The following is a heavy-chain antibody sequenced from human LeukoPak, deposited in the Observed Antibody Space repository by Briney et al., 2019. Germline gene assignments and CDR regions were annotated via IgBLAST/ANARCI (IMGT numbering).Heavy chain of an antibody. Sequence: PGGSLRLSCAASGFTLSSYAMSWVRQGPGKGLEWVSAISVSGNTYHADSVKGRFTISRDSSKNTLYLQMNSLRAGDGAVYYCAKAPVTTCSGAYCYPFDYWSQGTLVTVSS. CDR2: ISVSGNT. J-gene: IGHJ4*02. CDR3: AKAPVTTCSGAYCYPFDY. D-gene: IGHD2-15*01. CDR1: GFTLSSYA. V-gene: IGHV3-23*01.